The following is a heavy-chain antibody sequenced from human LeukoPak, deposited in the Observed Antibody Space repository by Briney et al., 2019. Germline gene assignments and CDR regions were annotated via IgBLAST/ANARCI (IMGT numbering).Heavy chain of an antibody. CDR3: AREVWFGELSERTLDY. D-gene: IGHD3-10*01. J-gene: IGHJ4*02. V-gene: IGHV1-18*01. CDR2: ISAYNGNT. CDR1: GYTFTSYG. Sequence: ASVKVSCKASGYTFTSYGISWVRQAPGQGLEWMGWISAYNGNTNYAQKLQGRVTMTTDTSTSTAYMELRSLRSDDTAVYYCAREVWFGELSERTLDYWGQGILVTVSS.